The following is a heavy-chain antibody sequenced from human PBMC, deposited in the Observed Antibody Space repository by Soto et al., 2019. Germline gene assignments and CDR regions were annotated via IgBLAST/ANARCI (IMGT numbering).Heavy chain of an antibody. CDR3: ARDRFYDSSGYYYSFFFDY. CDR1: GFTFSSYS. J-gene: IGHJ4*02. CDR2: ISSSSSYI. D-gene: IGHD3-22*01. Sequence: EVQLVESGEGLVKPGGSLRLSCAASGFTFSSYSMNWVRQAPGKGLEWVSSISSSSSYIYYADSVKGRFTISRDNAKNSLYLQMNSLRAEDTAVYYCARDRFYDSSGYYYSFFFDYWGQGTLVTVSS. V-gene: IGHV3-21*01.